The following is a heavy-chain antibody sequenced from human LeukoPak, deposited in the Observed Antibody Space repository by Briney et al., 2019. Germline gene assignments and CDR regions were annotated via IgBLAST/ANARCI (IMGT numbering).Heavy chain of an antibody. D-gene: IGHD2-21*02. CDR1: GFIFSIYS. Sequence: GGPLSLSCEASGFIFSIYSMNWVRQAPGKGLEWLSYFSSSSSTIFYADSVRGRLTISRDNAKKSLYLPMNRLRAEDTAFYYCVRDRYWGGDCFRLHDYWGQGTLVTVSS. CDR2: FSSSSSTI. CDR3: VRDRYWGGDCFRLHDY. J-gene: IGHJ4*02. V-gene: IGHV3-48*01.